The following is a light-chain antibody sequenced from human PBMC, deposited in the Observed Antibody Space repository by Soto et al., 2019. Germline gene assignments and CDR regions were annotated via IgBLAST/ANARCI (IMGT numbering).Light chain of an antibody. CDR1: SSDVGGYNY. CDR3: SSYSDTHSHYF. V-gene: IGLV2-8*01. Sequence: QSVLTQPPSASGSFGQSVTISCTGTSSDVGGYNYVSWYQQHPGKAPKLMIYEVSERPSGVPDRFSGSKSGNTASLTVSGLQADDEANYYCSSYSDTHSHYFFGPGTKLTVL. J-gene: IGLJ1*01. CDR2: EVS.